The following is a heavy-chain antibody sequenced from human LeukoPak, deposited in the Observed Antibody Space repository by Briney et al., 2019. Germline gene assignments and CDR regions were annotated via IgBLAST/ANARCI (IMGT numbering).Heavy chain of an antibody. D-gene: IGHD5-12*01. V-gene: IGHV4-31*03. CDR3: ASLDGAYSGYEIG. CDR2: IYYSGST. CDR1: GGSISSGGYY. J-gene: IGHJ4*02. Sequence: PSETLSLTCTVSGGSISSGGYYWSWIRQHPGKGLEWIGYIYYSGSTYYNPSLKSRVTISVDTSKNQFSLKLSSVTAADTAVYYCASLDGAYSGYEIGWGQGTLVTVPS.